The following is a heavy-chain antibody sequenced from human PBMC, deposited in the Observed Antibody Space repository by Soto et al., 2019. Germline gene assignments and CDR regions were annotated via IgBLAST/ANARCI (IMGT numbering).Heavy chain of an antibody. CDR2: FNPGNGNT. CDR1: GYTFGCHR. Sequence: SVKAASKAPGYTFGCHRINWVCQAPGRGLERMGWFNPGNGNTKYSQQFQSRVIIDRDTSASTAYMELSSLRSEDTAVYFCARGGYFDSSNQLAYWGVGTLVTVPS. V-gene: IGHV1-3*01. J-gene: IGHJ4*02. D-gene: IGHD3-22*01. CDR3: ARGGYFDSSNQLAY.